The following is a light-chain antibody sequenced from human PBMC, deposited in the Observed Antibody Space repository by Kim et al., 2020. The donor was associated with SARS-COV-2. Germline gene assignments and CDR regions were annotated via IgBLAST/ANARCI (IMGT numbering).Light chain of an antibody. V-gene: IGLV2-23*01. CDR3: CSYAGSSTFYV. CDR2: EGS. CDR1: SSDVGSYNL. J-gene: IGLJ1*01. Sequence: QSALTQPASVSGSPGQSITISCTGTSSDVGSYNLVSWYQQHPGKAPKLMIYEGSKRPSGVSNRLSGYKSGNTASLTISGLQAEDEADYYCCSYAGSSTFYVFGTGTKVTVL.